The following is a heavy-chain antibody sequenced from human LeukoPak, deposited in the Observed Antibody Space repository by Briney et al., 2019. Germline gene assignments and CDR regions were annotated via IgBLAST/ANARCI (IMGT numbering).Heavy chain of an antibody. Sequence: SETLSLTCTVSGGSISSSSYYWGWIRQPPGKGLEWIGSIYYSGSTYYNPSLKSRVTISVDTSKNQFSLKLSSVTATDTAMYYCARLYILSPNWFDPWGQGTLVTVSS. CDR2: IYYSGST. D-gene: IGHD5-12*01. CDR1: GGSISSSSYY. V-gene: IGHV4-39*01. CDR3: ARLYILSPNWFDP. J-gene: IGHJ5*02.